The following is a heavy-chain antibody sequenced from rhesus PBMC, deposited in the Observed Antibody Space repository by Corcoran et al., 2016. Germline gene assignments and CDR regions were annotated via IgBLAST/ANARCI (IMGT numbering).Heavy chain of an antibody. CDR3: AKQRLALDY. J-gene: IGHJ4*01. CDR1: GFTFSSYG. V-gene: IGHV3S5*01. Sequence: EVQLVESGGGLVQPGGSLRLSCAASGFTFSSYGMSWVRQAPGKGLEWVSYISNGGGSTDYADAGKGRCTISRDNSKNTLYLQMNSLRAEDTAVYYCAKQRLALDYWGQGVLVTVSS. D-gene: IGHD6-31*01. CDR2: ISNGGGST.